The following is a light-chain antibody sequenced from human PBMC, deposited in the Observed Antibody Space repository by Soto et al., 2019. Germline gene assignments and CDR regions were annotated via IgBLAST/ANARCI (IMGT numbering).Light chain of an antibody. V-gene: IGKV3-11*01. J-gene: IGKJ1*01. Sequence: EIVLTQSPATLSLSPGERAALSCRASQYITIYLAWYQQKPGQAPRLLIYDASNRATGIPARFSGSGSGTEFTLTISSLQPDDFATYFCQQYSTYSWTFGQGTKVDI. CDR3: QQYSTYSWT. CDR2: DAS. CDR1: QYITIY.